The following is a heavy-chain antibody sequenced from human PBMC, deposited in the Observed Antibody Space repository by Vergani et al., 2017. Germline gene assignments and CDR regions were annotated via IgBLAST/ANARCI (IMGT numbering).Heavy chain of an antibody. D-gene: IGHD6-6*01. Sequence: EVQLVQSGAEVKKPGESLKISCKGSGYSFTLYWIGWVPQMPGKGLEWMGIIYPGDSDTRYSPSCQGQVTISADKSISTAYLQWISLKASDTAMYYCASTNSYNSSPWGEWGQGTLVTVSS. J-gene: IGHJ4*02. CDR2: IYPGDSDT. V-gene: IGHV5-51*03. CDR3: ASTNSYNSSPWGE. CDR1: GYSFTLYW.